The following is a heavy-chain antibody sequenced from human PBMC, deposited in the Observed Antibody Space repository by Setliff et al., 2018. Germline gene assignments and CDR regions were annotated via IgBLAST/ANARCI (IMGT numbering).Heavy chain of an antibody. J-gene: IGHJ4*02. D-gene: IGHD4-17*01. V-gene: IGHV4-39*01. CDR1: GGSISNSNYF. Sequence: SETLSLTCTVSGGSISNSNYFWGWIRQPPGKGLEWIGSVSYSGSTYYNPSLKSRVTISVDTSKNQFSLKLSTVTAADTAVYYCARLRLRWSHPGNFDYWGQGTLVTVSS. CDR2: VSYSGST. CDR3: ARLRLRWSHPGNFDY.